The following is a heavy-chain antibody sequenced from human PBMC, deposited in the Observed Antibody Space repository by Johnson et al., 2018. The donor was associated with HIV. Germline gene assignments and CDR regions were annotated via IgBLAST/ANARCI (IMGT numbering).Heavy chain of an antibody. Sequence: MQLVESGGGLVKPGGSLRLSCAASGFTFSNAWMSWVRQAPGKGLEWVGRLKSKTDGGTTDYAAPVKGRFTISRDDSKNTLYLQMNSLKTEDTAVYYCTAALRVKGIWGQGTMVTVSS. CDR1: GFTFSNAW. D-gene: IGHD2-15*01. V-gene: IGHV3-15*01. J-gene: IGHJ3*02. CDR3: TAALRVKGI. CDR2: LKSKTDGGTT.